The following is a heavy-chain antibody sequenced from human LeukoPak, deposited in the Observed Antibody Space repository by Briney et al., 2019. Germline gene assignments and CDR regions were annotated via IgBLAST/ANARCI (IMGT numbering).Heavy chain of an antibody. Sequence: GGSLRLSCAASGFTFSSYSMNWVRQAPGKGLEWVSAISGSGGSTYYADSVKGRFTISRDNSKNTLYLQMNSLRAEDTAVYYCAAGLGATMIVVATLDYWGQGTLVTVSS. D-gene: IGHD3-22*01. CDR2: ISGSGGST. J-gene: IGHJ4*02. CDR1: GFTFSSYS. V-gene: IGHV3-23*01. CDR3: AAGLGATMIVVATLDY.